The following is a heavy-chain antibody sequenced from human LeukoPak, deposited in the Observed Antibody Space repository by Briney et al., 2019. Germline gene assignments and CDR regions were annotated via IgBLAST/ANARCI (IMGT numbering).Heavy chain of an antibody. CDR1: GGSISSYY. D-gene: IGHD5-18*01. Sequence: SETLSLTCTVSGGSISSYYWSWIRQPPGKGLEWIGYIYYSGSTNYNPSLKSRVTISVDTSKNQFSLKLSSVTAADTAVYYCARGGYSYGLRPFDYWGQGTLVTVSS. CDR3: ARGGYSYGLRPFDY. V-gene: IGHV4-59*01. CDR2: IYYSGST. J-gene: IGHJ4*02.